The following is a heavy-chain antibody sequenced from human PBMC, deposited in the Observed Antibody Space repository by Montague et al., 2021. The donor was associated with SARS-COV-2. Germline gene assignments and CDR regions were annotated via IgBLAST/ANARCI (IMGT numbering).Heavy chain of an antibody. CDR2: IYSSGST. CDR3: EREGRSGAYAMDY. J-gene: IGHJ4*02. V-gene: IGHV4-59*12. D-gene: IGHD2-15*01. Sequence: SETLSLTCTVSGASMSGSYWGWVRQPPGKGPEWIGNIYSSGSTHYNPSLRSRVTISVDTSKSQFSLRLTSVTAADTAVYYCEREGRSGAYAMDYWGQGTLVTVSS. CDR1: GASMSGSY.